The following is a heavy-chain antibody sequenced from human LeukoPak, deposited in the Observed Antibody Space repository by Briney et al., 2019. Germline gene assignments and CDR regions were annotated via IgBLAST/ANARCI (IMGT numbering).Heavy chain of an antibody. J-gene: IGHJ4*02. CDR2: ISAYNGNT. CDR1: GYTFTSYG. V-gene: IGHV1-18*01. Sequence: ASVKVSCKASGYTFTSYGISWVRQAPGQGLEWMGWISAYNGNTNYAQKLQGRVTMTTDTSTSTAYMELRSLRSDDTAVYYCARDSRSGFCYDSSGYYYTSVFDYWGQGTLVTVSS. D-gene: IGHD3-22*01. CDR3: ARDSRSGFCYDSSGYYYTSVFDY.